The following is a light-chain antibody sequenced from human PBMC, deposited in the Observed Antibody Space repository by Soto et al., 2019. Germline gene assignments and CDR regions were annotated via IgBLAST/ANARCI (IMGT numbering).Light chain of an antibody. CDR2: YDS. V-gene: IGLV3-21*04. Sequence: SYELTQPPSVSVAPGKTARLTCGGNTIGSKSVHWYQQKPGQAPVLVIYYDSDRPSGIPERFSGSNSGNTATMTISRVEAGDEADYYCQVWDCSSDHYVFGTGTKLTVL. CDR1: TIGSKS. J-gene: IGLJ1*01. CDR3: QVWDCSSDHYV.